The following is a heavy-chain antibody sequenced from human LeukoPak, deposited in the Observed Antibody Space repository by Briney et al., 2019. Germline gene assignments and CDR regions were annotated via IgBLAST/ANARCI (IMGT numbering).Heavy chain of an antibody. J-gene: IGHJ6*02. CDR2: IWYDGSNK. CDR1: GFTFSSYG. D-gene: IGHD6-19*01. V-gene: IGHV3-33*01. Sequence: GGSLRLSCAASGFTFSSYGMHWVGQAPGKGLEWVAVIWYDGSNKYYADSVKGRFTISRDNSKNTLYLQMNSLRAEDTAVYYCARAENGWPDYYYYGMDVWGQGTTVTVSS. CDR3: ARAENGWPDYYYYGMDV.